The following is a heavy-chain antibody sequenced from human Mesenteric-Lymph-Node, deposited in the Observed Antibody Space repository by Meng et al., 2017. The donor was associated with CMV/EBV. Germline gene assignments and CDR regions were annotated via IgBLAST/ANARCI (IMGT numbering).Heavy chain of an antibody. V-gene: IGHV4-31*02. CDR2: IYYSGST. CDR1: GGSISSGGYY. J-gene: IGHJ4*02. D-gene: IGHD1-26*01. Sequence: SGGSISSGGYYWGWIRQHPGKGLEWIGYIYYSGSTYSPPSLKSRVTISVDTSKNQFSLKLNSVTAADTAVYYCAREGGTVGWELSFDYWGQGTLVTVSS. CDR3: AREGGTVGWELSFDY.